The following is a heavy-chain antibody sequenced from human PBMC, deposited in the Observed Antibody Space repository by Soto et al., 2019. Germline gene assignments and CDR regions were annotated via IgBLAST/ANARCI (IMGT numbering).Heavy chain of an antibody. CDR3: AKNYGNAFDI. CDR1: GGSISSYY. Sequence: QVQLQESGPGLVKPSETLSLTCTVSGGSISSYYWGWIWQPPGKGLEWIGYIYYSGSTNYNPSLKSRVTISVDTSKNQFSLKLSSVTAADTAVYYCAKNYGNAFDIWGQGTMVTVSS. CDR2: IYYSGST. J-gene: IGHJ3*02. V-gene: IGHV4-59*01. D-gene: IGHD3-10*01.